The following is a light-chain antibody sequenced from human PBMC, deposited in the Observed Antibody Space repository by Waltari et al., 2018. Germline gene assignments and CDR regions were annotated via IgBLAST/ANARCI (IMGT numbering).Light chain of an antibody. V-gene: IGKV1-33*01. Sequence: DIQMTQSPSSLSASVGDRVTITCQASQDIKTYLNWYQQKPGKAPKLLIHGASILEAGVPVRFSGGGSGTDFTFSVSSLQPEDVATYYCQHFNNVPYTFGQGTKLEIK. CDR1: QDIKTY. CDR3: QHFNNVPYT. CDR2: GAS. J-gene: IGKJ2*01.